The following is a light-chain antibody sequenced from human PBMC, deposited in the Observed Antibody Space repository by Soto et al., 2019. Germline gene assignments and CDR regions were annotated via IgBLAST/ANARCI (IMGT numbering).Light chain of an antibody. Sequence: DIVMTQSPDSLAVSLGERAAINCKSSQSILYNPENGNDLAWYQQKPGQPPKLLIYWTSKRASGVPDRFRGSGSGTDFTLTISSLQAEDVAVYYCQQYYNIPPTFGQGTKVEI. CDR1: QSILYNPENGND. J-gene: IGKJ1*01. CDR2: WTS. CDR3: QQYYNIPPT. V-gene: IGKV4-1*01.